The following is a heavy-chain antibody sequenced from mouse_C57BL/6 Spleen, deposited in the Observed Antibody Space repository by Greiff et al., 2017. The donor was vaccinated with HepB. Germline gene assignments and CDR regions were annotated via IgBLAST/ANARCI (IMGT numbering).Heavy chain of an antibody. CDR2: IRLKSDNYAT. CDR1: GFTFSNYW. CDR3: TATGATVVARAMDY. Sequence: DVMLVESGGGLVQPGGSMKLSCVASGFTFSNYWMNWVRQSPEKGLEWVAQIRLKSDNYATHYAESVKGRFTISRDDSKSSVYLQMNNLRAEDTGIYYCTATGATVVARAMDYWGQGTSVTVSS. D-gene: IGHD1-1*01. V-gene: IGHV6-3*01. J-gene: IGHJ4*01.